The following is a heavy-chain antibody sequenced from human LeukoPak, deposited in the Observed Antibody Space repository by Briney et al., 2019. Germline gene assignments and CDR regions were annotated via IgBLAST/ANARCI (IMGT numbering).Heavy chain of an antibody. V-gene: IGHV4-4*07. Sequence: SETLSLTCTASGGSISSYSWTWIRQPAGKGLEWVGRIFTSGSTNYNPSLKGRVTISVDTSKNQFSLKMTSVTAADTAVYYCSSSGRHYGESCDYWGQGTLVTVSS. D-gene: IGHD4-17*01. CDR3: SSSGRHYGESCDY. CDR2: IFTSGST. J-gene: IGHJ4*02. CDR1: GGSISSYS.